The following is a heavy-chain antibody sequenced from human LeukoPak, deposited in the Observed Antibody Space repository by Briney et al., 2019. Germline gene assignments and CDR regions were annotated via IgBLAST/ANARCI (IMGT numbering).Heavy chain of an antibody. CDR1: GFTVSSNY. J-gene: IGHJ3*02. CDR2: IYSGGST. V-gene: IGHV3-53*01. CDR3: ARKQLLRTPLDAFDI. D-gene: IGHD1-1*01. Sequence: GGSLRLSCAASGFTVSSNYMSWVRPAPGKGLEWVSVIYSGGSTYYADSVKGRFTISRDNSKNTLYLQMNSLRAEDTAVYYCARKQLLRTPLDAFDIWGQGTMVTVSS.